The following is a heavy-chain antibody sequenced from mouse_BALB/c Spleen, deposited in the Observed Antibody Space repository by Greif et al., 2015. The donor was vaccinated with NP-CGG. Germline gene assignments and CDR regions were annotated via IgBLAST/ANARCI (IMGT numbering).Heavy chain of an antibody. D-gene: IGHD2-12*01. Sequence: EVKVEESGPSLVKPSQTLSLTCSVTGDSITSGYWNWIRKFPGNKLEYMGCISYSGSTYYNPSLKSRISITRDTSKNXYYLQLNSVTTEDTATYYCARSTYYRFAYWGQGTLVTVSA. J-gene: IGHJ3*01. CDR3: ARSTYYRFAY. V-gene: IGHV3-8*02. CDR2: ISYSGST. CDR1: GDSITSGY.